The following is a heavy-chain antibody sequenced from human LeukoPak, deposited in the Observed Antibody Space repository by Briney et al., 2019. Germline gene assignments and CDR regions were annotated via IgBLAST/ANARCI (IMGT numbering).Heavy chain of an antibody. Sequence: LETLSLTCTVSGGSISSYYWSWIRQPPGKGLEWVGYIYYSGSTNYNPSLKSRVTISVDTSKNQFSLKLSSVTAADTAVYYCARDRAVATTNYYYGMDVWGQGTTVTVSS. J-gene: IGHJ6*02. V-gene: IGHV4-59*01. CDR3: ARDRAVATTNYYYGMDV. D-gene: IGHD5-12*01. CDR1: GGSISSYY. CDR2: IYYSGST.